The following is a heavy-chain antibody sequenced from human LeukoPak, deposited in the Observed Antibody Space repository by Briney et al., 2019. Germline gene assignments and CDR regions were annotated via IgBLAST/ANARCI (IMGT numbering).Heavy chain of an antibody. CDR3: AREDYDSSASDY. Sequence: GGSLRLSCAASAFTLNNYAMSWVRQAPGKGLQWISGISSSGGNTYYVDSVKGRFTISRDNAKNSLYLQMNSLRAEDTAVYYCAREDYDSSASDYWGQGTLVTVSS. CDR1: AFTLNNYA. J-gene: IGHJ4*02. V-gene: IGHV3-23*01. CDR2: ISSSGGNT. D-gene: IGHD3-22*01.